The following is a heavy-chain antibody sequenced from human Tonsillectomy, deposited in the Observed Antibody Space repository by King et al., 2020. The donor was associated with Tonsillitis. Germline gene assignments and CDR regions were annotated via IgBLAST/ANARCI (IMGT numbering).Heavy chain of an antibody. CDR3: ARETPNDYGDYGDWFDP. V-gene: IGHV4-30-4*01. CDR2: IYYSGSGST. J-gene: IGHJ5*02. CDR1: GGSISSGDYY. D-gene: IGHD4-17*01. Sequence: QLQESGPGLVKPSQTLSLTCTVSGGSISSGDYYWNWILQPPGKGLEWIGDIYYSGSGSTYYNPSLKSRVTISVDTSKNQFSLNLSSVTAADTAVYYCARETPNDYGDYGDWFDPWGQGTLVTVSS.